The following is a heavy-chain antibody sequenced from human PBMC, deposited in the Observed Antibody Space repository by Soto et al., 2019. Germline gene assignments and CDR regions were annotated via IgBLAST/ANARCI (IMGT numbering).Heavy chain of an antibody. CDR1: GGSISSYY. V-gene: IGHV4-59*12. Sequence: SETLSLTCTVSGGSISSYYWSWIRQPPGKGLEWIGYIYYSGSTNYNPSLKSRVTISVDTSKNQFSLQLNSVTPEDTAVYYCARDTPIVVVPAALPRENYGMDVWGQGTTVTVSS. D-gene: IGHD2-2*01. J-gene: IGHJ6*02. CDR3: ARDTPIVVVPAALPRENYGMDV. CDR2: IYYSGST.